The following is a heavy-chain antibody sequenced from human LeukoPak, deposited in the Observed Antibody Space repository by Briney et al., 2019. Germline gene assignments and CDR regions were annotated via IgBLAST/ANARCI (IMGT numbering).Heavy chain of an antibody. CDR3: AKVGYYDYVWGSYRSTYFDY. D-gene: IGHD3-16*02. Sequence: GGSLRLSCAASGFAFSSHAIHWVRQAPGKGLEWVAIISYDGNTKYYADSVKGRFTISRDNSKNTLYLQMNSLRAEDTAVYYCAKVGYYDYVWGSYRSTYFDYWGQGTLVTVSS. J-gene: IGHJ4*02. V-gene: IGHV3-30*04. CDR2: ISYDGNTK. CDR1: GFAFSSHA.